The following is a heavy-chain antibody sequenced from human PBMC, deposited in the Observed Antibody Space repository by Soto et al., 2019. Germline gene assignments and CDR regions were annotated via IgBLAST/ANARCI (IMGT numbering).Heavy chain of an antibody. J-gene: IGHJ4*02. CDR2: ISGGSKNS. CDR1: GFTLKTYD. D-gene: IGHD1-1*01. Sequence: GGSLRLSCAGSGFTLKTYDMNWVRQAPGKGLEWVSGISGGSKNSYYADSVKGRFTISRDNSKNTLYLQMNSLRGEDTALYYCARAEAGNTWNDYWGQGTLVTVSS. CDR3: ARAEAGNTWNDY. V-gene: IGHV3-23*01.